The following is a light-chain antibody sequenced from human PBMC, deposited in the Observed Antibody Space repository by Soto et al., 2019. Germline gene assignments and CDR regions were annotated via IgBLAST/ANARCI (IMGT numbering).Light chain of an antibody. CDR2: DVS. CDR1: NSDVGGYNY. Sequence: QSVLTQPRSVSGSPGQAVTFSCTGTNSDVGGYNYVSWYKQHPDKPPKLIIYDVSKRPSGVPDRFSGSKSGNTASLTISGLQAEDEADYFCSSFAGSYTHVFGTGTKVTVL. J-gene: IGLJ1*01. V-gene: IGLV2-11*01. CDR3: SSFAGSYTHV.